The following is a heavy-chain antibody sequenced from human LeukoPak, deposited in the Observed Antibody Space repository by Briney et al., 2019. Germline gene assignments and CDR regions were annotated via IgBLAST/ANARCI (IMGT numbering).Heavy chain of an antibody. J-gene: IGHJ4*02. D-gene: IGHD5-18*01. V-gene: IGHV4-4*07. CDR3: ARDNSYGNDY. CDR2: IYTSGST. Sequence: SETLSLTCTVSGGSTSSYYWSWIRQPAGKGLEWVGRIYTSGSTNYNPSLKSGATRSVDTSKNQFSLKLSSLTAAATPVYYCARDNSYGNDYGGQGTLVTVS. CDR1: GGSTSSYY.